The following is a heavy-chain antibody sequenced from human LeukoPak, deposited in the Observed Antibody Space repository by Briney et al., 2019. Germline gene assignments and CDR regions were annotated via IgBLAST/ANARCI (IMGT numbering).Heavy chain of an antibody. CDR2: INPNSGGT. CDR3: ARDASPFDY. CDR1: GYTFIGYY. J-gene: IGHJ4*02. V-gene: IGHV1-2*02. Sequence: ASVRVSCKASGYTFIGYYIHWVRQAPGQGLEWMGWINPNSGGTNYAQRFQGRVTMTRDTSISTAYMELSGLRSDDTAVYYCARDASPFDYWGQGTLVTVPS.